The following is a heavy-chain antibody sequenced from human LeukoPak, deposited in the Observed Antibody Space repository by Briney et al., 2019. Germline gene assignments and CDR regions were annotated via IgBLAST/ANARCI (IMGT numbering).Heavy chain of an antibody. J-gene: IGHJ5*02. CDR1: GFTLSSYE. D-gene: IGHD3-10*01. V-gene: IGHV3-30*02. CDR2: IRYDGSNK. Sequence: PGGSLRLSCTVSGFTLSSYEMTWIRQAPGKGLEWVAFIRYDGSNKYYADSVKGRFTISRDNSKNTLYLEMNSLRTEDTAVYHCAKDLMRDRWFGESWGQGTLVTVSS. CDR3: AKDLMRDRWFGES.